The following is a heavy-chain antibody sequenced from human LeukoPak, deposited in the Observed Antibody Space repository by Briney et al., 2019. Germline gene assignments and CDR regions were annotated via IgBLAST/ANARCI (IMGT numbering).Heavy chain of an antibody. V-gene: IGHV1-8*03. CDR2: MNPNSGGT. CDR3: ARVFPEVVPAATYYYYMDV. CDR1: GYTFTSYD. J-gene: IGHJ6*03. Sequence: ASVKVSCKASGYTFTSYDINWVRQATGQGLEWMGWMNPNSGGTNYAQKFQGRVTITADKSTSTAYMELRSLRSDDTAVYYCARVFPEVVPAATYYYYMDVWGKGTTVTVSS. D-gene: IGHD2-2*01.